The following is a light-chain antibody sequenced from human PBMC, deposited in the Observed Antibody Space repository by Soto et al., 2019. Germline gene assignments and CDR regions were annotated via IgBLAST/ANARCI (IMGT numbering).Light chain of an antibody. Sequence: EIVMTQSPATLSVSPGERATLSCRASQSVSSNLAWYQQKPGQAPRLLIYGASTRATGIPARFSGSGSGTEFALTISSLQSEDVAVCYCLQQNNWPPSTFGHGTKVDIK. CDR1: QSVSSN. CDR3: LQQNNWPPST. J-gene: IGKJ3*01. CDR2: GAS. V-gene: IGKV3-15*01.